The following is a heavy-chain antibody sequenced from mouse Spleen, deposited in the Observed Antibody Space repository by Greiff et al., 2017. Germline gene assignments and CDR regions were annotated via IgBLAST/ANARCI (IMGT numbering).Heavy chain of an antibody. V-gene: IGHV1-82*01. CDR3: ARLYDYGAPDY. J-gene: IGHJ2*01. CDR2: IYPGDGDT. CDR1: GYAFSSSW. Sequence: QVQLKESGPELVKPGASVKISCKASGYAFSSSWMNWVKQRPGKGLEWIGRIYPGDGDTNYNGKFKGKATLTADKSSSTAYMQLSSLTSEDSAVYFCARLYDYGAPDYWGQGTTLTVSS. D-gene: IGHD2-4*01.